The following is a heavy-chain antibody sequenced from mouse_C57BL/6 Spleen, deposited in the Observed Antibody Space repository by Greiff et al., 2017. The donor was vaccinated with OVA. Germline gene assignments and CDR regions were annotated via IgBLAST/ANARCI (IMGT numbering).Heavy chain of an antibody. V-gene: IGHV5-17*01. CDR3: AREGDGYYRGYFDV. D-gene: IGHD2-3*01. CDR1: GFTFSDYG. J-gene: IGHJ1*03. CDR2: ISSGSSTI. Sequence: EVMLVESGGGLVKPGGSLKLSCAASGFTFSDYGMHWVRQAPEKGLEWVAYISSGSSTIYYADTVKGRFTISRDNAKNTLFLQMTSLRSEDTATYYCAREGDGYYRGYFDVWGTGTTVTVSS.